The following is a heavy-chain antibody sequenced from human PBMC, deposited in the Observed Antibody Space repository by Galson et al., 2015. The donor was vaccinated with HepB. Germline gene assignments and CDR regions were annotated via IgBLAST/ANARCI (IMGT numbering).Heavy chain of an antibody. D-gene: IGHD4-23*01. CDR1: GGSISSGGYY. Sequence: TLSLTCTVSGGSISSGGYYWSWIRQHPGKGLEWIGYIYYSGSTYYNPSLKSRVTISVDTSKNQFSLKLSSVTAADTAVYYCARDGWDYGGNPNPYYGMDVWGQGTTVTVSS. CDR3: ARDGWDYGGNPNPYYGMDV. J-gene: IGHJ6*02. CDR2: IYYSGST. V-gene: IGHV4-31*03.